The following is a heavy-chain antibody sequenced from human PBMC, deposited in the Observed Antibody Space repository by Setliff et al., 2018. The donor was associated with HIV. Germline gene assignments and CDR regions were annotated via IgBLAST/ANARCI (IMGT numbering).Heavy chain of an antibody. V-gene: IGHV3-11*04. CDR1: GFTLSYYS. Sequence: PGGSLRLSCAASGFTLSYYSMNWVRQAPGKGLEWISYISTSGSTIYYADSVKGRFTISRDNAKNSLYLQMNSLRSEDTAMYYCARTVDYKGLDTWGQGTMVTVSS. D-gene: IGHD4-4*01. J-gene: IGHJ3*02. CDR2: ISTSGSTI. CDR3: ARTVDYKGLDT.